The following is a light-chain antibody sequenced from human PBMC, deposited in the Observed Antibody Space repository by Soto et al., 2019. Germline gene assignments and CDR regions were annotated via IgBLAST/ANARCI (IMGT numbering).Light chain of an antibody. CDR2: RNN. Sequence: QSVLTQPPSASGTPGQRVTISGSGSSSHIGSNYVYWYQQLPGTAPKLLIYRNNQRPSGVPDRFSGSKSGTSASLAISGLRSEDEAAYYCAAWDDSLSGRVFGGGTQLTVL. J-gene: IGLJ3*02. CDR1: SSHIGSNY. CDR3: AAWDDSLSGRV. V-gene: IGLV1-47*01.